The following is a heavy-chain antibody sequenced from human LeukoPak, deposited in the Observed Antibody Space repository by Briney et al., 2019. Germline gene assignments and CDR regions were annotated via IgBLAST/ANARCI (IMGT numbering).Heavy chain of an antibody. CDR1: GFTFSSYW. J-gene: IGHJ4*02. V-gene: IGHV3-74*01. CDR2: INSDGSST. CDR3: ARAGIRYFDWLLENIDY. Sequence: PGGSLRLSCAASGFTFSSYWMHWVRQAPGKGLVWVSRINSDGSSTSYADSVKGRFTISRDNAKNTLYLQMNSLRAEDTAVYYCARAGIRYFDWLLENIDYWGQGTLVTVSS. D-gene: IGHD3-9*01.